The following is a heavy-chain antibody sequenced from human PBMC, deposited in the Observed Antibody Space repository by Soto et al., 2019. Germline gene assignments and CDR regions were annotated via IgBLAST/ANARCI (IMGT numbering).Heavy chain of an antibody. Sequence: GGSLRLSCAASGFTFSSYTMHWVRQAPGKGLEWVSYIGTSGSTIYYADSVKGRFTISRDNAKNSLYLQMDSLRAEDTAVYYCARDSGSYDSDVWGKGTTVTVSS. CDR1: GFTFSSYT. CDR2: IGTSGSTI. V-gene: IGHV3-48*01. D-gene: IGHD5-12*01. CDR3: ARDSGSYDSDV. J-gene: IGHJ6*04.